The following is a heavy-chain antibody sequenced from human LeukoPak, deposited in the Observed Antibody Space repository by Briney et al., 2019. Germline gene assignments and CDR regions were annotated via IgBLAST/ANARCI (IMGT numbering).Heavy chain of an antibody. CDR3: ARDDLVDYYYGMDV. Sequence: GGSLRLSCAASGFTFSSYGMHWVRQAPGKGLEWVAVIWYDGSNKYYADSVKGRFTISRDNSKNTLYLQMNSLRAEDTAVYYCARDDLVDYYYGMDVWGQGTTVTVSS. D-gene: IGHD3/OR15-3a*01. V-gene: IGHV3-33*01. CDR1: GFTFSSYG. CDR2: IWYDGSNK. J-gene: IGHJ6*02.